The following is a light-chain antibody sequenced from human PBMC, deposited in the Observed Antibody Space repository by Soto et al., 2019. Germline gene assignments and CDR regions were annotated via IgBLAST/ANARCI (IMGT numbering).Light chain of an antibody. CDR1: SSDVGAYNL. V-gene: IGLV2-23*01. Sequence: QSALTQPASVSGSPEQSITISCTGTSSDVGAYNLVSWYQQHPGKAPRLIIYEGSKRPSGISHRFSGSKSDNTASLTISGLRAEDEAHYHCCSYAGSRNVVFGGGTQLTVL. J-gene: IGLJ3*02. CDR2: EGS. CDR3: CSYAGSRNVV.